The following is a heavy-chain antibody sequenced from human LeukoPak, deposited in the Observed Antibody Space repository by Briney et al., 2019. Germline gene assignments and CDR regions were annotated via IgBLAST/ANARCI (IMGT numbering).Heavy chain of an antibody. J-gene: IGHJ4*02. V-gene: IGHV1-46*01. CDR1: GYTFTSYD. D-gene: IGHD3-22*01. CDR2: INPSSGTT. Sequence: ASVKVSCKTSGYTFTSYDMYWVRQAPGQGLEWMGIINPSSGTTTYAQKFQGRVTMPRDTSTSTVYMEVSSLRSEDTAMYYCARAIGSSWYSTLDYWGQGILVAVSS. CDR3: ARAIGSSWYSTLDY.